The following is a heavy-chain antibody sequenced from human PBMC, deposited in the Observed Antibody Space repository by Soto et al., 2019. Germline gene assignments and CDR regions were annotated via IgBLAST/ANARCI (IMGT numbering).Heavy chain of an antibody. V-gene: IGHV5-51*01. CDR1: GYSFTSYW. D-gene: IGHD2-15*01. Sequence: PGESLKISCKGSGYSFTSYWIGWVRQMPGKGLEWMGIIYPGDSDTRYSPSFQGQVTISADKSISTAYLQWSSLKASDTAMYYCARLRYCSGGSCYSPPYYYYYGMDVWGQWPTVTIS. CDR3: ARLRYCSGGSCYSPPYYYYYGMDV. CDR2: IYPGDSDT. J-gene: IGHJ6*02.